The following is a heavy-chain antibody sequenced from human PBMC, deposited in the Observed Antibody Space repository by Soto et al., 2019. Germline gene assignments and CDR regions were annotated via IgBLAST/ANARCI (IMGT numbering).Heavy chain of an antibody. V-gene: IGHV3-33*01. CDR3: ARDYYDSSGYYFGWFDP. CDR2: IWYDGSNK. CDR1: GFTFSSYG. Sequence: GRSLRLSCAASGFTFSSYGMHWVRQAPGKGLEWVAVIWYDGSNKYYADSVKGRFTISRDNSKNTLYLQMNSLRAEDTTVYYCARDYYDSSGYYFGWFDPWGQGTLVTVSS. J-gene: IGHJ5*02. D-gene: IGHD3-22*01.